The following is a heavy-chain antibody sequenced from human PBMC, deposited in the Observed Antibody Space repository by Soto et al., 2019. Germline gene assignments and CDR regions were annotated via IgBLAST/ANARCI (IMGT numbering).Heavy chain of an antibody. Sequence: GESLKISCKASGCSFSNYWIGWVRQMPGKGLVWMAIINPGVSESRYSPSFQGQVTISADKSISTAYLQWNSLKASDTAMYYCARPSNNYVAHWGQGTLVTVSS. V-gene: IGHV5-51*01. CDR3: ARPSNNYVAH. CDR2: INPGVSES. J-gene: IGHJ4*02. CDR1: GCSFSNYW. D-gene: IGHD4-4*01.